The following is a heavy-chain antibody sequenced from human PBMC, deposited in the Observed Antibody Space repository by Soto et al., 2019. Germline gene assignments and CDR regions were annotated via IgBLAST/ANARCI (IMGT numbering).Heavy chain of an antibody. J-gene: IGHJ5*02. D-gene: IGHD6-19*01. CDR2: IIPIFGTA. Sequence: SVKVSCKASGGTFSSYAISWVRQAPGQGLEWMGGIIPIFGTANYAQKFQGRVTITADESTSTAYMELSSLRSEDTAVYYCARDLIAVDYRKNNWFDPWGQGTLVTVSS. V-gene: IGHV1-69*13. CDR1: GGTFSSYA. CDR3: ARDLIAVDYRKNNWFDP.